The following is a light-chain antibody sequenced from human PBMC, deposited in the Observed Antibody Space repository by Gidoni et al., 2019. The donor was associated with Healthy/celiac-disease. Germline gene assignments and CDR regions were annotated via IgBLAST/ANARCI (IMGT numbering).Light chain of an antibody. Sequence: QSVLTPPPSASGTPGQRVTISCSGSSSNIGSNTVNWDQQLPGTAPKLLIYSNNQRPSGVPARFSGSKSGTSASLAISGLQAEDEADYYCAAWDDSLNGPVFGGGTKLTVL. CDR2: SNN. J-gene: IGLJ2*01. CDR3: AAWDDSLNGPV. V-gene: IGLV1-44*01. CDR1: SSNIGSNT.